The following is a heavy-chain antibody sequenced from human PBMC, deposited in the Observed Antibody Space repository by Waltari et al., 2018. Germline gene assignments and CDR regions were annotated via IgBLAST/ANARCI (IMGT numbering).Heavy chain of an antibody. J-gene: IGHJ6*02. Sequence: QVELQESGPGLVKPSETLSLTCTVSGDSINHYSWSCIRQPPGKGLDYIGYVSSSGGTNSNPSLKSRVTISLDTSKNQFSLKLSSVTAADTAVYSCARLPIPSYYYGMDVWGQGTTVTVSS. D-gene: IGHD2-21*01. CDR1: GDSINHYS. V-gene: IGHV4-4*09. CDR2: VSSSGGT. CDR3: ARLPIPSYYYGMDV.